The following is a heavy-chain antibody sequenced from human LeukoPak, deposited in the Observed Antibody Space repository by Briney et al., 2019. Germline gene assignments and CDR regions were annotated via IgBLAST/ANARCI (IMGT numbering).Heavy chain of an antibody. CDR1: GFTHSDYS. CDR2: MSSSGDRT. CDR3: ARVGDSGAFDI. V-gene: IGHV3-64*01. D-gene: IGHD3-10*01. Sequence: PGGSLRLSCAASGFTHSDYSMHWIRQAPGKGLEYVSAMSSSGDRTYYANSVKGRFTISRDISKNTLYLQMGSLRAEDMAVYYCARVGDSGAFDIWGQETMVTVSS. J-gene: IGHJ3*02.